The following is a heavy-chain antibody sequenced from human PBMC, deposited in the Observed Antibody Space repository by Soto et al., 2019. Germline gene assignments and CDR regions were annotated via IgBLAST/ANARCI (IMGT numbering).Heavy chain of an antibody. CDR2: IHSDGSST. V-gene: IGHV3-74*01. J-gene: IGHJ3*01. Sequence: EVQLVESGGGLVRPGGSLRLSCAASGFTFSYYWMHWVRQAPGKGLVWVSRIHSDGSSTTYADFVKGRFIISRDNARNTVDLQMKSVRVEDTAVDYCARVDRAAFDPWGQGTVVTVSS. CDR3: ARVDRAAFDP. CDR1: GFTFSYYW.